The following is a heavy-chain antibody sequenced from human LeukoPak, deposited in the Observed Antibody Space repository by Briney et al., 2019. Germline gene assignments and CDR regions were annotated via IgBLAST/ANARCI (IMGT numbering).Heavy chain of an antibody. J-gene: IGHJ4*02. D-gene: IGHD6-13*01. Sequence: SETLSLTCTVSGYSISSGYYWAWIRQPPGKGLEWIGEIYHSGSTNYNPSLKSRVTISVDKSKNQFSLKLSSVTAADTAVYYCARDVVAAAGSFDYWGQGTQVTVSS. CDR3: ARDVVAAAGSFDY. CDR1: GYSISSGYY. V-gene: IGHV4-38-2*02. CDR2: IYHSGST.